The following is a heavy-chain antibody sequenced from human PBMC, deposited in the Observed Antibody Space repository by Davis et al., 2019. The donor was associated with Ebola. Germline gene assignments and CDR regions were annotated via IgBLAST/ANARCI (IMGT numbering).Heavy chain of an antibody. D-gene: IGHD2-15*01. CDR1: GFTFSSYG. J-gene: IGHJ6*02. Sequence: PGGSLRLSFAASGFTFSSYGMHWVRRAPGKGLEWVAVISYDGSNKYYADSVKGRFTISRDNSKNTLYLQMNSLRAEDSAVYYCAKGVAALYYYYGMDVWGQGTTVTVSS. CDR2: ISYDGSNK. V-gene: IGHV3-30*18. CDR3: AKGVAALYYYYGMDV.